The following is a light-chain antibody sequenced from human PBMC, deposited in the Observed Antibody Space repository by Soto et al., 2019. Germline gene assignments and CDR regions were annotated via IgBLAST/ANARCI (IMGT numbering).Light chain of an antibody. Sequence: DIQMTQSPSSLSASVGARVTITCRASQSISSSLNWYQQKPGKAPKLLIYAASSLQSGVPSRFSGSGSGTDFTLTISSLQPADFATYYCQQSYSTPRVTFGRGTKVDIK. J-gene: IGKJ3*01. CDR2: AAS. V-gene: IGKV1-39*01. CDR1: QSISSS. CDR3: QQSYSTPRVT.